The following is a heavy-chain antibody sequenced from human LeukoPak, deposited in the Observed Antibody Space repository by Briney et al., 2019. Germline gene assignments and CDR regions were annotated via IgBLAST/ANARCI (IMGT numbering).Heavy chain of an antibody. J-gene: IGHJ4*02. CDR3: ARAHGSGSPIPDY. V-gene: IGHV1-2*02. Sequence: GASVKVSCKASGYTFTGYYTHWVRQAPGQGLEWMGWINPNSGGTNYAQKFQGRVTMTRDTSISTAYMELSRLRSDDTAVYYCARAHGSGSPIPDYWGQGTLVTVSS. CDR2: INPNSGGT. D-gene: IGHD3-10*01. CDR1: GYTFTGYY.